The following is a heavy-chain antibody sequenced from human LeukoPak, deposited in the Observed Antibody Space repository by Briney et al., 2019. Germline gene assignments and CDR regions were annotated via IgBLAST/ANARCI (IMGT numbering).Heavy chain of an antibody. J-gene: IGHJ3*02. CDR3: ARGLTIFGVVNDAFDI. Sequence: GGSLRLSCAASGFTFSSYWMHWVRQAPGKGLVWVSLINSDGSSTIYADSVKGRFTISRDNVKNTPYLQMNSLRAEDTAVYYCARGLTIFGVVNDAFDIWGQGTMVTVSS. D-gene: IGHD3-3*01. CDR2: INSDGSST. V-gene: IGHV3-74*01. CDR1: GFTFSSYW.